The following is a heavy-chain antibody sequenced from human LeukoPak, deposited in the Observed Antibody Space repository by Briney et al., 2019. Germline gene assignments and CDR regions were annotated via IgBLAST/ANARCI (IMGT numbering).Heavy chain of an antibody. CDR2: MNPNSGNT. J-gene: IGHJ3*02. V-gene: IGHV1-8*01. Sequence: ASVKVSCKASGYTFTSYDINWVRQATGQGLEWMGWMNPNSGNTGYARKFQGRVTMTRNTSISTAYMELSSLRSEDTAVYYCARGPPSDILTGYYRHDAFDIWGQGTMVTVSS. D-gene: IGHD3-9*01. CDR1: GYTFTSYD. CDR3: ARGPPSDILTGYYRHDAFDI.